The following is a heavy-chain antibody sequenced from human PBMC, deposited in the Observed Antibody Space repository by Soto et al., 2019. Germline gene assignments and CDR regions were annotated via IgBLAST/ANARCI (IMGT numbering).Heavy chain of an antibody. CDR2: IYYGGST. D-gene: IGHD3-22*01. CDR3: ARVRREYDNSGPVDY. V-gene: IGHV4-30-2*01. CDR1: GGTISSVGYC. Sequence: PSEILSLRCAVSGGTISSVGYCWNWIRKPPGKGLEWIGYIYYGGSTYYNPSLQSRVTMSVDRSRNQFSLKLNSVTAADTAVYYCARVRREYDNSGPVDYWGQGTLVTVPS. J-gene: IGHJ4*02.